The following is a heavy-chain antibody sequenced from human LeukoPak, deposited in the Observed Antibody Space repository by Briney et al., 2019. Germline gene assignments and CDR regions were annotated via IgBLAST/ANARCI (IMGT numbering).Heavy chain of an antibody. D-gene: IGHD3-10*01. CDR3: TLIQGWGSGSYYHDF. CDR1: GFSISNDW. CDR2: VKSRSAGETT. V-gene: IGHV3-15*01. Sequence: PGGSLRLSCAASGFSISNDWMSWVRQAPGKGLEWVARVKSRSAGETTDYAAPVKGRFTITRDDSKNTLYLQMNSLKTEDTAVYYCTLIQGWGSGSYYHDFWGQGTLVTVSS. J-gene: IGHJ4*02.